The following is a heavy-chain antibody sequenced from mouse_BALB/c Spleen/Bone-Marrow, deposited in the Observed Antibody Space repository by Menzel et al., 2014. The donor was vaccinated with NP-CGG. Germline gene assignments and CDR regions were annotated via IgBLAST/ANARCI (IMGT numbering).Heavy chain of an antibody. CDR1: GYTFTSYD. Sequence: VQRVESGPELVKPGALVEISCKASGYTFTSYDINWVKQRPGQGLEWIGWIYPGDGSTKYNEKFKGKATLTADKSSSTAYMQLSSLTSENSAVYFCARSGDSSGYGFAYWGQGTLVTVSA. J-gene: IGHJ3*01. CDR2: IYPGDGST. D-gene: IGHD3-2*01. V-gene: IGHV1S56*01. CDR3: ARSGDSSGYGFAY.